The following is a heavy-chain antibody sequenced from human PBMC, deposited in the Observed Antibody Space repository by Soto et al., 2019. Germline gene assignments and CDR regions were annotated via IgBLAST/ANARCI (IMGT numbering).Heavy chain of an antibody. CDR3: ARAEGPYYDILTGYRNYYYDGMDV. Sequence: QVQLVQSGAEVKKPGSSVKVSCKASGGTFSSYAISWVRQAPGQGLEWMGGIIPIFGTANYAQKFQGRVTITADESTSTAYMELSSLRSEDTAVYYCARAEGPYYDILTGYRNYYYDGMDVWGQGTTVTVSS. J-gene: IGHJ6*02. D-gene: IGHD3-9*01. CDR2: IIPIFGTA. CDR1: GGTFSSYA. V-gene: IGHV1-69*01.